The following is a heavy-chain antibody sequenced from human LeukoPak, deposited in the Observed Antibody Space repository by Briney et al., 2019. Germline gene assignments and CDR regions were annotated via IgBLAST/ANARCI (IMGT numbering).Heavy chain of an antibody. D-gene: IGHD1-26*01. CDR2: IYYSGST. CDR3: ARGLGGSYVYAFDI. V-gene: IGHV4-59*01. CDR1: GGSISSYY. Sequence: SETLSLTCTVSGGSISSYYWSWIRQPPGKGLEWIGYIYYSGSTNYNPSLKSRVTISVDTSKNQFSLELSSVTAADTAVYYCARGLGGSYVYAFDIWGQGTMVTVSS. J-gene: IGHJ3*02.